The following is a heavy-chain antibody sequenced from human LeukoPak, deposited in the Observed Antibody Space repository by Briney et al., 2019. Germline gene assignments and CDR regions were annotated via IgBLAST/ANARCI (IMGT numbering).Heavy chain of an antibody. CDR3: ARGIAAAGFYFQH. CDR1: GYTFTSYY. Sequence: ASVKVPCKASGYTFTSYYMHWVRQAPGQGLEWMGIINPSGGSTSYAQKFQGRVTMTRDTSTSTVYMELSSLGSEDTAVYYCARGIAAAGFYFQHWGQGTLVTVSS. J-gene: IGHJ1*01. D-gene: IGHD6-13*01. CDR2: INPSGGST. V-gene: IGHV1-46*01.